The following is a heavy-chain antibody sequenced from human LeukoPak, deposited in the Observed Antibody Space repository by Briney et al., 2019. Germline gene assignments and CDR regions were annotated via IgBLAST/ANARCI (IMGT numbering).Heavy chain of an antibody. Sequence: SETLSLTCTVSGGSISSSSYYWGWIRQPPGKGLEWIGSIYYSGSTNYNPSLKSRVTISVDTSKNQFSLKLSSVTAADTAVYYCARAMDGDYFDYWGQGTLVTVSS. CDR1: GGSISSSSYY. CDR2: IYYSGST. J-gene: IGHJ4*02. CDR3: ARAMDGDYFDY. D-gene: IGHD4-17*01. V-gene: IGHV4-39*07.